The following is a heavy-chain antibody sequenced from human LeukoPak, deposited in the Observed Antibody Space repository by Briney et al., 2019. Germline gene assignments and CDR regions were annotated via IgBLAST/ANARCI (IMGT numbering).Heavy chain of an antibody. CDR1: GYTFTSDD. V-gene: IGHV1-18*01. CDR3: ARDGSNPFDY. Sequence: ASVKVSCKTSGYTFTSDDINWVRQAPGQGLEWMGWISAYNGNTNYAQKLQGRVTMTTDTSTSTAYMELRSLRSDDTAVYYCARDGSNPFDYWGQGTLVTVSS. CDR2: ISAYNGNT. J-gene: IGHJ4*02. D-gene: IGHD1-26*01.